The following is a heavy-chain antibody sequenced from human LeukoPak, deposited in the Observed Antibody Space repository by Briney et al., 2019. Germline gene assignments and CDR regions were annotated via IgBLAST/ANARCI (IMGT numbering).Heavy chain of an antibody. J-gene: IGHJ4*02. V-gene: IGHV3-33*03. D-gene: IGHD5-24*01. CDR1: GFTFSSYA. CDR3: AKEGRSLQTY. CDR2: IWYDGSNK. Sequence: PGGSLRLSCAASGFTFSSYAMHWVRQAPGKGLEWVAVIWYDGSNKYYADSVKGRFTISRDNAKNSLYLQMNSLRVENTAVYYCAKEGRSLQTYWGQGTLVTVSS.